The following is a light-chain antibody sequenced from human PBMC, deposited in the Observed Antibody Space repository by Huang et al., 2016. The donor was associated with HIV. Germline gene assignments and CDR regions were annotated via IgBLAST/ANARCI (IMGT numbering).Light chain of an antibody. V-gene: IGKV3-15*01. CDR2: GVS. J-gene: IGKJ2*01. Sequence: DMVMTQSPGTLSVSPGERATLSCRASQSVKKNLAWYQQKPGQAPRLLIAGVSTRGTGVPARFSGNGSETEFTLTITSVQSEDSAVYYCQQYNNWPPYDFGQGTKLEIK. CDR1: QSVKKN. CDR3: QQYNNWPPYD.